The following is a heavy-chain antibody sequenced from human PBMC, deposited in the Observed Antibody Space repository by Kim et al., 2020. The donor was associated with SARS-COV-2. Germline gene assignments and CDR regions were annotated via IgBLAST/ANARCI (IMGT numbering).Heavy chain of an antibody. V-gene: IGHV4-61*01. CDR3: ARTSHPTSWQWPYFDY. J-gene: IGHJ4*02. CDR2: IYYSGST. CDR1: GGSVSSANYY. D-gene: IGHD6-19*01. Sequence: SETLSLTCTVSGGSVSSANYYWSWIRQPPGKGLEWIAYIYYSGSTNYNPSLKSRVTISVDTSKNQFSLKLSSVTAADTAMYYCARTSHPTSWQWPYFDYWGQRTLVTVSS.